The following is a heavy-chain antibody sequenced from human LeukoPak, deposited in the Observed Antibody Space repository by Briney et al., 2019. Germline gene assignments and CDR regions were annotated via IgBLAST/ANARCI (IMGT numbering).Heavy chain of an antibody. CDR1: GGSISSYY. CDR3: ARYDYSTSRLPNNWFDP. J-gene: IGHJ5*02. V-gene: IGHV4-59*08. Sequence: SETLSLTCTVSGGSISSYYWSWIRQPPGKGLEWIGYISYSGSTNYNPSLKSRVTISVDTSKNQFSLKLSSVTAADTAVYYCARYDYSTSRLPNNWFDPWGQGTLVTDPS. CDR2: ISYSGST. D-gene: IGHD4-11*01.